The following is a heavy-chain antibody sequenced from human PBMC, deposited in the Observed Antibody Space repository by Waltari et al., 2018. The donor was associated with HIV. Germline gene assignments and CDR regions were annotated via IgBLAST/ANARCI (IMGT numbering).Heavy chain of an antibody. CDR3: ARGWSSSQRAFDI. V-gene: IGHV1-2*06. CDR2: INPNSGGT. D-gene: IGHD6-13*01. Sequence: QVQLVQSGAEVKKPGASVKVSCKASGYTFTGYYMHWVRQAPGQGLEWMGRINPNSGGTNYAQKFQGRVTRTGDTSISTAYMELSRLRSDDTAVYYCARGWSSSQRAFDIWGQGTMVTVSS. J-gene: IGHJ3*02. CDR1: GYTFTGYY.